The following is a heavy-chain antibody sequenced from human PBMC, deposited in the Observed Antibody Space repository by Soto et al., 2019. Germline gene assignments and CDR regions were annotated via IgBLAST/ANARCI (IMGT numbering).Heavy chain of an antibody. Sequence: SETLSLTCTVSGGSISSGDYYWSWIRQPPGKGLEWIGYIYYSGSTYYNPSLKSRVTISVDTSKNQFYLKLSSVTAADTAVYYCATVRRYSYGIGYWGQGTLVTVSS. D-gene: IGHD5-18*01. CDR3: ATVRRYSYGIGY. CDR1: GGSISSGDYY. V-gene: IGHV4-30-4*01. J-gene: IGHJ4*02. CDR2: IYYSGST.